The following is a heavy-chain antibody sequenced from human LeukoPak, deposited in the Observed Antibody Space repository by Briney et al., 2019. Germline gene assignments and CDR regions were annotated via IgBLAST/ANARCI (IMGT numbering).Heavy chain of an antibody. CDR3: ARDPYYYYMDV. Sequence: PSQTLSLTCTVSGVSLSSGSYYWSWIRQSAGKGLEWIGRIYSSGSTNYNPSLKSRVTISVDASKNQFSLKLSSVTAADTAVYYCARDPYYYYMDVWGKGTTVTVSS. V-gene: IGHV4-61*02. J-gene: IGHJ6*03. CDR1: GVSLSSGSYY. CDR2: IYSSGST.